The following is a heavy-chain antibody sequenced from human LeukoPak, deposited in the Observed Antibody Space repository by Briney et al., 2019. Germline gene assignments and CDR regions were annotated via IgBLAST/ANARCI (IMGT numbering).Heavy chain of an antibody. V-gene: IGHV4-59*01. J-gene: IGHJ4*02. Sequence: SETLSLTCTVSGGSISGYYWSWIRQPPGKGLEWIGYIHYSGSTNYNPSLKSRVTISVDTSKTQFSLKLSSVTAADTAVYYCARVGDTAMAYIDYWGQGTLVTVSS. CDR3: ARVGDTAMAYIDY. CDR2: IHYSGST. D-gene: IGHD5-18*01. CDR1: GGSISGYY.